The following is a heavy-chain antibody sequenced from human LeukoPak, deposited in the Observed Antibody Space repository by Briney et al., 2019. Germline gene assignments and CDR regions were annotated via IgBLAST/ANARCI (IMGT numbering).Heavy chain of an antibody. CDR1: GYTFTDYY. Sequence: GASVTVSCKASGYTFTDYYMHWVRQAPGQGLEWMGWINPNSGGTNYAQKFQGRVTMTRDTSISTAYMELSRLRSDDTAVYYCARDTSGGDYWFDPWGQGTLVTVSS. J-gene: IGHJ5*02. D-gene: IGHD4-17*01. V-gene: IGHV1-2*02. CDR2: INPNSGGT. CDR3: ARDTSGGDYWFDP.